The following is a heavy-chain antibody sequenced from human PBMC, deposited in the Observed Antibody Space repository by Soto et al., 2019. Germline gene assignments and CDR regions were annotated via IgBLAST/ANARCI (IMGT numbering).Heavy chain of an antibody. CDR1: GFTFSSYG. CDR3: ARERLTTGNYYYYYGMDV. V-gene: IGHV3-33*01. D-gene: IGHD4-4*01. J-gene: IGHJ6*02. Sequence: PGGSLRLSCAASGFTFSSYGMHWVRQAPGKGLEWVAVIWYDGSNKYYADSVKGRFTISRGNSKNTLYLQMNSLRAEDTAVYYCARERLTTGNYYYYYGMDVWGQGTTVTVSS. CDR2: IWYDGSNK.